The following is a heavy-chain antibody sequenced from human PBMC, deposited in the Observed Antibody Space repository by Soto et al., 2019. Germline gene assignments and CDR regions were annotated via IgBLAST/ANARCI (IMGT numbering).Heavy chain of an antibody. V-gene: IGHV1-69*04. J-gene: IGHJ5*02. CDR2: IIPILGIA. Sequence: SVKVSCTASGGTFSSYTISWVRQAPGQGLEWMGRIIPILGIANYAQKFQGRVTITADKSTSTAYMELSSLRSEDTAVYYCARDRYCSGGSCYSDATYNWFDPWGQGTLVTVSS. CDR3: ARDRYCSGGSCYSDATYNWFDP. D-gene: IGHD2-15*01. CDR1: GGTFSSYT.